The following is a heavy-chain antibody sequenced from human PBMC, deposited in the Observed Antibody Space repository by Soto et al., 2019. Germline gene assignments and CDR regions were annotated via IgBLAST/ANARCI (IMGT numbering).Heavy chain of an antibody. Sequence: SETLSLTCTVSGGSISSGGYYWNWIRQHPGKGLEWIGYIYYSGSTYYNPSLKSRVTISVDTSKNQFSLKLSSVTAADTAVYYCAREKIYDFWSGPSNWFDPWGQGTLVTVSS. J-gene: IGHJ5*02. CDR2: IYYSGST. CDR3: AREKIYDFWSGPSNWFDP. V-gene: IGHV4-31*03. D-gene: IGHD3-3*01. CDR1: GGSISSGGYY.